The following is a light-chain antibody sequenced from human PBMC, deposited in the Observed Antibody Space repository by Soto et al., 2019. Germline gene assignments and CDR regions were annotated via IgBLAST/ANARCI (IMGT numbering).Light chain of an antibody. CDR3: QSYDSRLSAVV. CDR2: GNT. V-gene: IGLV1-40*01. J-gene: IGLJ2*01. Sequence: QSVLTQPPSVSGAPGQRVTISCTGSSSNIGAGYDVHWYQHLPGTAPKLLMYGNTNRPSGVPDRFSGSKSGTSASLAITGLQAEDESDYYCQSYDSRLSAVVFGGGTKLTVL. CDR1: SSNIGAGYD.